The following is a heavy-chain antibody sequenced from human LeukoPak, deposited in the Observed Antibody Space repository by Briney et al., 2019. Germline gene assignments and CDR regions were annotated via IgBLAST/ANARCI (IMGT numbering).Heavy chain of an antibody. V-gene: IGHV1-69*13. CDR1: GGSFTFTSHA. CDR2: LIPIYGSA. CDR3: AGFFYDNSGDAFDI. J-gene: IGHJ3*02. Sequence: SVKVSCKASGGSFTFTSHAISWVRQAPGQGLEWMGGLIPIYGSANYAQKFQGRLTITSDESTRTVYMELSSLRPEDSAVHYCAGFFYDNSGDAFDIWGQGKMVTVSS. D-gene: IGHD3-22*01.